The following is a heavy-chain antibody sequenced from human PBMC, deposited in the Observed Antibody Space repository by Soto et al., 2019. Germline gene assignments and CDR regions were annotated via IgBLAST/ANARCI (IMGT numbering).Heavy chain of an antibody. CDR2: IYYSGST. CDR3: ARLARYYYGSGSYYIDY. V-gene: IGHV4-39*01. J-gene: IGHJ4*02. CDR1: GGSISSSSYY. Sequence: QLQLQESGPGLVKPSETLSLTCTVSGGSISSSSYYWGWIRQPPGKGLEWIGSIYYSGSTYYNPSLKSRVTISVDTSKNQFSLKLSSVTAADTAVYYCARLARYYYGSGSYYIDYWGQGTLVTVSS. D-gene: IGHD3-10*01.